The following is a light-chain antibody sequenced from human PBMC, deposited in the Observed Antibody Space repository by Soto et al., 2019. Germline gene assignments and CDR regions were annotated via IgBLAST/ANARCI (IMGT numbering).Light chain of an antibody. CDR3: CSCAGSSTYV. V-gene: IGLV2-23*01. Sequence: QSALTQPASVSGSPGQSITISCTGTSSDVGSYDLVSWYQQHPGRAPKLMIFEGSKRPSGVSNRFSASKSGNTASLTISGLQAEDEADYYCCSCAGSSTYVFGTGTKVTVL. J-gene: IGLJ1*01. CDR2: EGS. CDR1: SSDVGSYDL.